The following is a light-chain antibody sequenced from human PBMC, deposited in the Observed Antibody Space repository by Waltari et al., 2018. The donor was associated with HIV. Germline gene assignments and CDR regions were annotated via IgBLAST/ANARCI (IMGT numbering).Light chain of an antibody. CDR1: TRDGGAHNF. CDR2: GVN. CDR3: SSYAGPNHLL. J-gene: IGLJ2*01. V-gene: IGLV2-8*01. Sequence: QSALTQPPSASGPPGQSAPFPCPGPTRDGGAHNFSSWYQQHPGKAPKLIIYGVNQRPSGVPDRFSGSKSGNTASLTVSGLQADDEADYYCSSYAGPNHLLFGGGTKLTVL.